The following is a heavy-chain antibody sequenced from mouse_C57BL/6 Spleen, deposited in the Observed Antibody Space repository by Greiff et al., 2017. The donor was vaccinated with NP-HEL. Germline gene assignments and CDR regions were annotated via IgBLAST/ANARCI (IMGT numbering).Heavy chain of an antibody. CDR1: GYTFTDYN. CDR2: INPNNGGT. CDR3: ARQGYGNYWFAY. Sequence: EVQLQQSGPELVKPGASVKMSCKASGYTFTDYNMHWVKQSHGKSLEWIGYINPNNGGTSYNQKFKGKATLTVNKSSSTAYMELRSLTSEDSAVYYCARQGYGNYWFAYWGQGTLVTVSA. D-gene: IGHD2-1*01. V-gene: IGHV1-22*01. J-gene: IGHJ3*01.